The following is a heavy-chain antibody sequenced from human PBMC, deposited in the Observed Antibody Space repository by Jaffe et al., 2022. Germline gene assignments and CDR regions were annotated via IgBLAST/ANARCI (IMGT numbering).Heavy chain of an antibody. V-gene: IGHV4-59*01. CDR3: ARSPVIVVVTAIRGAFDI. D-gene: IGHD2-21*02. Sequence: QVQLQESGPGLVKPSETLSLTCTVSGGSISSYYWSWIRQPPGKGLEWIGYIYYSGSTNYNPSLKSRVTISVDTSKNQFSLKLSSVTAADTAVYYCARSPVIVVVTAIRGAFDIWGQGTMVTVSS. CDR2: IYYSGST. J-gene: IGHJ3*02. CDR1: GGSISSYY.